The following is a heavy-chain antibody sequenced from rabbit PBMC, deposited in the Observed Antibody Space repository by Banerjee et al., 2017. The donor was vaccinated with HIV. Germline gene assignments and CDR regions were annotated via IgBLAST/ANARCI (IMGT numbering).Heavy chain of an antibody. CDR3: AGPQNSAYSNSNL. J-gene: IGHJ4*01. CDR2: IDTGDGST. CDR1: GFSFSCRYH. V-gene: IGHV1S45*01. Sequence: QEQLEESGGDLVKPGGSLALTCTASGFSFSCRYHICWVRQAPGKGLEWIGCIDTGDGSTYYASWANGRSIFSTASSTTTTLQMTSLTAADTASYFCAGPQNSAYSNSNLWGPGTLVTVS. D-gene: IGHD1-1*01.